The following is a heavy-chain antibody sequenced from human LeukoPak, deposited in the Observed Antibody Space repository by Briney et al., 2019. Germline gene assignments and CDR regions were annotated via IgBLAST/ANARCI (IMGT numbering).Heavy chain of an antibody. J-gene: IGHJ4*02. V-gene: IGHV3-30-3*01. Sequence: PGRSLRLSCAASGFTFSSYAMHWVRQAPGKGLEWVAVISYDGSNKYYADSVKGRFTIPRDNSKNTLYLQMNSLRAEDTAVYYCARDPIPPGIAVAGTFLFDYWGQGTLVTVSS. CDR3: ARDPIPPGIAVAGTFLFDY. CDR2: ISYDGSNK. D-gene: IGHD6-19*01. CDR1: GFTFSSYA.